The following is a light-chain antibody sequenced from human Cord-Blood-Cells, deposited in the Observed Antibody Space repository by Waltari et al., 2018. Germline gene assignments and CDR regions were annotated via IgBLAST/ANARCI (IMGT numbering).Light chain of an antibody. Sequence: DIQMTQSPSSLSASVGDRVTLTCRASQSISSYLNWYQQKPGKAPKLLIYAASILQSGVPSRFSGSGSGTDFTLTISSLQPEDFATYYCQQSYSTPYTFGQGTKLKIK. CDR1: QSISSY. CDR2: AAS. CDR3: QQSYSTPYT. J-gene: IGKJ2*01. V-gene: IGKV1-39*01.